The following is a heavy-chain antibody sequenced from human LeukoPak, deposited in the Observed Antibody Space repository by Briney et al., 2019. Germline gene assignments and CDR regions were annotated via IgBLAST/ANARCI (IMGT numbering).Heavy chain of an antibody. CDR3: ARLHRGDDAFDI. Sequence: SETLSLTCTVSGGSITSYHWSWIRQPPGRGLEWIGYIYYSGSTNYNPSLKSRVTISVDTSKNQLSLKLSSVTAADTAVYFCARLHRGDDAFDIWGQGTMVTVSS. V-gene: IGHV4-59*08. CDR2: IYYSGST. J-gene: IGHJ3*02. D-gene: IGHD3-10*01. CDR1: GGSITSYH.